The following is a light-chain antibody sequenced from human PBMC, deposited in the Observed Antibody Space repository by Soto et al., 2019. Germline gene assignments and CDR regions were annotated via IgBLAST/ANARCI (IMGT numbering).Light chain of an antibody. CDR2: DVT. CDR1: SNDIGGYNF. CDR3: NSYSGGTPLYV. J-gene: IGLJ1*01. Sequence: QSVLTQPASVAGSPGQSITIPCNGTSNDIGGYNFVSWFQQHPGKAPKLLICDVTRRPSGVSDRFSGSKSGNTASLTISGSQAEDEADYSCNSYSGGTPLYVFGSGTKVTVL. V-gene: IGLV2-14*01.